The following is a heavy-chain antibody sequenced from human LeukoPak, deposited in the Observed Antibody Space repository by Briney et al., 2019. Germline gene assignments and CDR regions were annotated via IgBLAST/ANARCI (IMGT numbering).Heavy chain of an antibody. CDR2: IYYSGST. Sequence: PSETLSLTCTVSGGSISSGGYYWSWIRQHPGKGLEWIGYIYYSGSTYYNPSLKSRVTISVDTSKNQFSLKLSSVTAADTAVYYCAGLPPTVVPAAIYEYGMDVWGQGTTVTVSS. CDR3: AGLPPTVVPAAIYEYGMDV. J-gene: IGHJ6*02. CDR1: GGSISSGGYY. D-gene: IGHD2-2*02. V-gene: IGHV4-31*03.